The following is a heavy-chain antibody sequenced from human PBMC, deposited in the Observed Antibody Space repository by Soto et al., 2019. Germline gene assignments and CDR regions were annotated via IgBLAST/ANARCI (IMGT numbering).Heavy chain of an antibody. J-gene: IGHJ6*03. CDR2: IIPILGIA. D-gene: IGHD1-20*01. CDR1: GGTFSSYT. Sequence: SVKVSCKASGGTFSSYTISWVRQAPGQGLEWMGRIIPILGIANYAQKFQGRVTITADKSTSTAYMELSSLRSEDTAVYYCARADNRDYYYYYMDVWGKGTAVTVSS. CDR3: ARADNRDYYYYYMDV. V-gene: IGHV1-69*02.